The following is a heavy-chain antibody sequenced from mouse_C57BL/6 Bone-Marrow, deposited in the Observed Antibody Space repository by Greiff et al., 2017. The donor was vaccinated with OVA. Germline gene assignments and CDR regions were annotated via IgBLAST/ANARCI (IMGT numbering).Heavy chain of an antibody. D-gene: IGHD3-3*01. CDR2: IDPSDSYT. V-gene: IGHV1-59*01. CDR3: ARSANWVAY. J-gene: IGHJ3*01. Sequence: QVQLKQPGAELVRPGTSVKLSCKASGYTFTSYWMHWVKQRPGQGLEWIGVIDPSDSYTNYNQKFKGKATLTVDTSSSTAYMQLSSLTSEDSAVYYCARSANWVAYWGQGTLVTVSA. CDR1: GYTFTSYW.